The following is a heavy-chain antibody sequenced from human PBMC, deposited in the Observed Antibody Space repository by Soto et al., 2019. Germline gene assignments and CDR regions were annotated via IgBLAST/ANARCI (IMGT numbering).Heavy chain of an antibody. CDR3: ARGRDYLWEFDR. Sequence: QVQLQQWGAGLLRPSETLSLTCGVYDGSFRAYYWSWIRQPPGKGLEWIGEIHHRGNTKYNPSLRSRASISVDTSKNQFSLNLGSVTAADTAVYYCARGRDYLWEFDRWGQGTLVTVSS. J-gene: IGHJ5*02. D-gene: IGHD4-17*01. V-gene: IGHV4-34*01. CDR2: IHHRGNT. CDR1: DGSFRAYY.